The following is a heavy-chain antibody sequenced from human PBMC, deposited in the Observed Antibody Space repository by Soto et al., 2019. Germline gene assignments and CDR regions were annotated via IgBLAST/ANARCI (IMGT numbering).Heavy chain of an antibody. D-gene: IGHD3-16*01. Sequence: GGSLRLSCAASGFTFSSYYMSRVRQAPGKGLEWVATTNQDETERYYVDSVKGRFTISRDNAQSLLSLQLNSLRGDDTAVYFCARLIGGVTTYDYWGLGTLVTVSS. CDR2: TNQDETER. CDR1: GFTFSSYY. V-gene: IGHV3-7*01. CDR3: ARLIGGVTTYDY. J-gene: IGHJ4*02.